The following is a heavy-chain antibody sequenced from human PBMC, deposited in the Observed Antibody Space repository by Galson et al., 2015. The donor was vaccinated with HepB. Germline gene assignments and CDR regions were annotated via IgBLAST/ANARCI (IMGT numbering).Heavy chain of an antibody. CDR3: TRWGDLSGYSSR. CDR1: GFTFSGSA. Sequence: SLRLSCAASGFTFSGSAIHWVRQASGEGPGWVGRIRSKGNNYATSSVPSLKGRFTISRDDSKNMAYLHMKSLNTEDTAVYYCTRWGDLSGYSSRWGQGTLVTVSP. V-gene: IGHV3-73*01. D-gene: IGHD6-13*01. J-gene: IGHJ4*02. CDR2: IRSKGNNYAT.